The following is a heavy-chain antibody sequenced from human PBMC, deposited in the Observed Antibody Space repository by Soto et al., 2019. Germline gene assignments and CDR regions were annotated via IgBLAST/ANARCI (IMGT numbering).Heavy chain of an antibody. V-gene: IGHV3-66*01. D-gene: IGHD5-18*01. CDR2: IYSGGST. J-gene: IGHJ6*03. Sequence: GGSLRLSCAASGFTVSSNYMSWVRQAPGKGLEWVSVIYSGGSTYYADSVKGRFTISRDNSKNTLYLQMNSLRAEDTAVYYCARASDTAMVKGMDVWGKGSTVTVSS. CDR1: GFTVSSNY. CDR3: ARASDTAMVKGMDV.